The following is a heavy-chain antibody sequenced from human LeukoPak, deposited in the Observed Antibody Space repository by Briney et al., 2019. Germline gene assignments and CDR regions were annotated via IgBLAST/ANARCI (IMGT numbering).Heavy chain of an antibody. D-gene: IGHD5-24*01. J-gene: IGHJ6*02. CDR2: LNPSGGSS. Sequence: ASVKVSCKASGYTVTSYYMHWVRQAPGQGLEWMAILNPSGGSSNYAQKFQGRATLTRATSTGTVYTELSSLRSEDTAVYYCASVYKHGMDVWGQGTTVIVSS. V-gene: IGHV1-46*01. CDR1: GYTVTSYY. CDR3: ASVYKHGMDV.